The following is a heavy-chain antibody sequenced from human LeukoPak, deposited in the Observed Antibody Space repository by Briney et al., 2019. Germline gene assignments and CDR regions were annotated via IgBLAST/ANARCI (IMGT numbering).Heavy chain of an antibody. CDR3: ARDRGAFVVVMDYYFDY. Sequence: GGSLRLSCAASGFTFSSYSMNWVRQAPGKGLEWVSYISSSSSTIYYADPVKGRFTISRDNAKNSLYLQMNSLRAEDTAVYYCARDRGAFVVVMDYYFDYWGQGTLVTVSS. J-gene: IGHJ4*02. CDR1: GFTFSSYS. CDR2: ISSSSSTI. D-gene: IGHD2-2*01. V-gene: IGHV3-48*01.